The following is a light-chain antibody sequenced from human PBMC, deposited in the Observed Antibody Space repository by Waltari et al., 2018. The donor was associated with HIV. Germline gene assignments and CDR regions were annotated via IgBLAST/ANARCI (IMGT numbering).Light chain of an antibody. CDR3: ASWDDGLRGHV. CDR1: NSNIGSNF. Sequence: QSGLTQPPSASGTPGQRLSISCAGNNSNIGSNFVFWYRQIPGSAPTPLVYRNNQRPSGVGDRFSGSRSGASASLVISGLRVEDEADYYCASWDDGLRGHVFGSGTTVSV. V-gene: IGLV1-47*01. CDR2: RNN. J-gene: IGLJ1*01.